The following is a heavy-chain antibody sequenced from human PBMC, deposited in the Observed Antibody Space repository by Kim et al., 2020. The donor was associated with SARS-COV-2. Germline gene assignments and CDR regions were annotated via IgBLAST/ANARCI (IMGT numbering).Heavy chain of an antibody. V-gene: IGHV3-30*18. D-gene: IGHD1-26*01. CDR2: ISSDGSNK. Sequence: GGSLRLSCAASGFTFSTYGMHWVRQAPGKGLEWVAIISSDGSNKYYADSVKGRFTISRDNSKNTLYLQMNSLRAEDTAVYYCANVGGGPEIEYWSQGTL. J-gene: IGHJ4*02. CDR1: GFTFSTYG. CDR3: ANVGGGPEIEY.